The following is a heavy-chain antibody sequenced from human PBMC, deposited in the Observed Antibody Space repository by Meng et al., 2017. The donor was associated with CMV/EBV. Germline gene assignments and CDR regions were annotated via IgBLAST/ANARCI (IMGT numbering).Heavy chain of an antibody. CDR3: ARGVDTAPLGMDI. D-gene: IGHD5-18*01. J-gene: IGHJ6*02. V-gene: IGHV3-53*01. Sequence: GESLKISCAASGFTVSSNYVNWVRQAPGKGLEWVSVIYSGGSTYYADSVKGRFTISRDNSKNTVYLQINSLRAEDTAVFYCARGVDTAPLGMDIWGQGTTVTVSS. CDR2: IYSGGST. CDR1: GFTVSSNY.